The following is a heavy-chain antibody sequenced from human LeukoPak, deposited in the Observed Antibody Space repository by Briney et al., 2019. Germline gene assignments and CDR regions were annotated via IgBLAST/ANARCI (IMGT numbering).Heavy chain of an antibody. J-gene: IGHJ4*02. Sequence: SSETLSLTCTVSGGSISSYYWSWIRQPGGKGLEWIGRIYTSGSTNYNPSLKSRVTMSVDTSKNQFSLKLSSVTAADTAVYYCARGSEYCSGGSCFDWGQGTLVTVSS. CDR2: IYTSGST. CDR1: GGSISSYY. D-gene: IGHD2-15*01. V-gene: IGHV4-4*07. CDR3: ARGSEYCSGGSCFD.